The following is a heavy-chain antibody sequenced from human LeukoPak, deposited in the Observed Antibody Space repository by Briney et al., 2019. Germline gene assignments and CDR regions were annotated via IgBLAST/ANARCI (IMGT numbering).Heavy chain of an antibody. D-gene: IGHD5-18*01. J-gene: IGHJ6*03. CDR2: ISGSGGST. Sequence: GGSLRLSCAASGFTFSSYAMSWVRHAPGKGLEWVSAISGSGGSTYYADSVKGRFTISRDNSKNTLYLQMNSLRAEDTAVYYCAKDASGYSYGYLYYYYYMDVWGKGTTVTVSS. CDR3: AKDASGYSYGYLYYYYYMDV. V-gene: IGHV3-23*01. CDR1: GFTFSSYA.